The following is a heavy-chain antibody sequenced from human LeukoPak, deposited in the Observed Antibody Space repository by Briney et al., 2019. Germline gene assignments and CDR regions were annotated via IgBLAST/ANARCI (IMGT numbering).Heavy chain of an antibody. D-gene: IGHD3-3*02. J-gene: IGHJ4*02. CDR1: GLIFSRDG. CDR2: ISDDGNIK. V-gene: IGHV3-30*03. CDR3: VRVKSSAFDY. Sequence: GGSLRLSCAASGLIFSRDGMHWVRQAPGKGLEWVAVISDDGNIKYYADSVKGRFSISRDNAKNSLYLQMNSLRDEDTAVYYCVRVKSSAFDYWGQGTLVTVSS.